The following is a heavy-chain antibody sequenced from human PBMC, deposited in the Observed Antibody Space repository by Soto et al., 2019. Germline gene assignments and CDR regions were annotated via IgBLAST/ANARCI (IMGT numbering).Heavy chain of an antibody. J-gene: IGHJ4*02. Sequence: QVQLVQSGAEVKKSGASVKVSCKASGYTFISYAMYWVRQAPGQGLEWMGIISPRDGTPTYAQNFQDRVTMTRDTSTRTVYMELSSLRSEDTAVYYCARGGGTLDYWGQGTLVTVSS. CDR2: ISPRDGTP. CDR1: GYTFISYA. V-gene: IGHV1-46*01. CDR3: ARGGGTLDY.